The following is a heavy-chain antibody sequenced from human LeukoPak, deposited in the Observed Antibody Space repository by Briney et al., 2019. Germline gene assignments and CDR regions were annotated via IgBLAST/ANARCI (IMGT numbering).Heavy chain of an antibody. CDR2: ISSSSSYI. CDR3: AKWDSSGFWSGYTYYFDY. Sequence: GGSLRLSCAASGFTFSTYSMNWVRQAPGKGPEWVSSISSSSSYIYYADSVKGRFTISRDNAKNSLYLQMNSLRAEDTAVYYCAKWDSSGFWSGYTYYFDYWGQGTLVTVSS. J-gene: IGHJ4*02. CDR1: GFTFSTYS. D-gene: IGHD3-3*01. V-gene: IGHV3-21*01.